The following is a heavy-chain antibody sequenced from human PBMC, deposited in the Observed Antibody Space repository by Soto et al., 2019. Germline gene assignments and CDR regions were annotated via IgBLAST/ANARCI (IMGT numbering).Heavy chain of an antibody. V-gene: IGHV1-3*01. CDR2: INAGNGNT. Sequence: GASVKVSCKASGYIFINYAMHWVRQAPGQRLEWMGWINAGNGNTKYSQKFQGRVTITRDTSASTAYMELSSLRSEDTAVYYCARDLHEEVYSSGWYDYYYYYGMDAWGQGTTVTVSS. CDR1: GYIFINYA. J-gene: IGHJ6*02. CDR3: ARDLHEEVYSSGWYDYYYYYGMDA. D-gene: IGHD6-19*01.